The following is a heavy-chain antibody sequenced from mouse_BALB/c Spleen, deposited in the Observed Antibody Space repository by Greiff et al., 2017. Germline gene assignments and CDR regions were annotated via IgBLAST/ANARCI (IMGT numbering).Heavy chain of an antibody. CDR1: GFTFSSFG. V-gene: IGHV5-17*02. D-gene: IGHD1-1*01. CDR2: ISSGSSTI. CDR3: ARDSYYYGSSRYYFDY. J-gene: IGHJ2*01. Sequence: EVMLVESGGGLVQPGGSRKLSCAASGFTFSSFGMHWVRQAPEKGLEWVAYISSGSSTIYYADTVKGRFTISRDNPKNTLFLQMTSLRSEDTAMYYCARDSYYYGSSRYYFDYWGQGTTLTVSS.